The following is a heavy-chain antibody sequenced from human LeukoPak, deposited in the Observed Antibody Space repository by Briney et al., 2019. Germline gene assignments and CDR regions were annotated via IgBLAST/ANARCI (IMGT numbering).Heavy chain of an antibody. CDR3: ARSYYYDSSGNRADAFDF. Sequence: GGSLRLSGAASGFTVSSNYMSWVRQAPGKGLEWVSVIYSGGSTYYADSVEGRFTISRDNSKNTLFLQMNSLRAEDTAIYYCARSYYYDSSGNRADAFDFWGQGTMVTVSS. CDR2: IYSGGST. D-gene: IGHD3-22*01. CDR1: GFTVSSNY. J-gene: IGHJ3*01. V-gene: IGHV3-53*01.